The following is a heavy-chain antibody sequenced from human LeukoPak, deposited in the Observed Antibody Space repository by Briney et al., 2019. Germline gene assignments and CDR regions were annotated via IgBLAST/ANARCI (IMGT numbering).Heavy chain of an antibody. CDR1: GGSISSYY. J-gene: IGHJ4*02. V-gene: IGHV4-59*01. CDR3: ARGSRYGSGSYYFDY. CDR2: IYYSGST. Sequence: SETLSLTCTVSGGSISSYYWSWIRQPPGKGLEWIGYIYYSGSTNYNPSLKSRVTISVDTSKNQSSLKLSSVTAADTAVYYCARGSRYGSGSYYFDYWGQGTLVTVSS. D-gene: IGHD3-10*01.